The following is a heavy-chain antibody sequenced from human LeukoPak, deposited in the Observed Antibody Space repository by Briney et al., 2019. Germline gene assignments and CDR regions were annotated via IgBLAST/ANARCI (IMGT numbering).Heavy chain of an antibody. CDR1: GGSISSGGYY. V-gene: IGHV4-31*03. D-gene: IGHD1-1*01. CDR2: IYYSGST. Sequence: SETLSLTCTVTGGSISSGGYYWSWIRQHPGKGLEWIGSIYYSGSTNYNPSLQGRVTISLDTSRNQFSLKLSSVTAADTAVYYCASGDNDPLFDYWGQGTLVTVSS. J-gene: IGHJ4*02. CDR3: ASGDNDPLFDY.